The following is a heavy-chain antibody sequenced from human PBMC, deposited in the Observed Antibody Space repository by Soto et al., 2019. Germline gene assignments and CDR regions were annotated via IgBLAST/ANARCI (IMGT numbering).Heavy chain of an antibody. D-gene: IGHD1-1*01. CDR2: INGGNGNT. CDR1: GYSFSAHS. V-gene: IGHV1-3*01. Sequence: ASVKVSCKASGYSFSAHSIHWVRQAPGQGLEWMGWINGGNGNTKYSQKFRDRVTITRDASASTGYMELSSLRSEDTAVYYCARGKGMEENYYYYGMDVWGQGTTVTVSS. CDR3: ARGKGMEENYYYYGMDV. J-gene: IGHJ6*02.